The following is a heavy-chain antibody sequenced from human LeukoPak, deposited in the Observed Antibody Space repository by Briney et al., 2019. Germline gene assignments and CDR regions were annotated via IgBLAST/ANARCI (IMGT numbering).Heavy chain of an antibody. CDR3: ARAPYGDYYFDY. V-gene: IGHV3-21*01. Sequence: GGSLRLPCAASGFTFSSYSMNWVRQAPGKGLEWVSSISSSSSYIYYADSVKGRFTISRDNAKNSLYLQMNSLRAEDTAVYYCARAPYGDYYFDYWGQGTLVTVSS. CDR1: GFTFSSYS. CDR2: ISSSSSYI. D-gene: IGHD4-17*01. J-gene: IGHJ4*02.